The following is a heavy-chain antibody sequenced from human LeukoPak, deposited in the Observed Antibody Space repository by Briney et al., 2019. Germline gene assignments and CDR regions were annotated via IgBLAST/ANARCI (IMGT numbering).Heavy chain of an antibody. CDR2: ISCDGSNK. V-gene: IGHV3-30*04. J-gene: IGHJ5*02. D-gene: IGHD2-2*02. Sequence: GGSLRLSCAASGFTFSSYAMHWVRQAPGKGLEWVAVISCDGSNKYYADSVKGRFTISRDNSKNTLYLQMNSLRAEDTAVYYCARDSGGCSSTSCYRGDWFDPWGQGTLVTVSS. CDR1: GFTFSSYA. CDR3: ARDSGGCSSTSCYRGDWFDP.